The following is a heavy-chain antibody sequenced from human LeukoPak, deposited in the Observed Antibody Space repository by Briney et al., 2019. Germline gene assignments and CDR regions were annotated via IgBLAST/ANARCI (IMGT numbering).Heavy chain of an antibody. J-gene: IGHJ4*02. CDR3: ARVIGSYGDSAY. Sequence: GGSLRLSCAASGFTFSSFSMNWVRQAPGRGLERISYIGSSSSSMYYADSVKGRFTISRDNAKNSLYLQMNSLTAEDTAVYYCARVIGSYGDSAYWGQGTLVTVSS. CDR2: IGSSSSSM. CDR1: GFTFSSFS. V-gene: IGHV3-48*04. D-gene: IGHD4-17*01.